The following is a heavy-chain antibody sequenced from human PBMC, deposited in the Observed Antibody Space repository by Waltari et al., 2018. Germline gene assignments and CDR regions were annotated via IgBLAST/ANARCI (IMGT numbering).Heavy chain of an antibody. D-gene: IGHD6-13*01. Sequence: EVQLVESGGGLVQPGGSLRLSCAASGFRFNSYSMIWVRQAPGKGLEWVSYISGSSSTIYYADAVKGRFTISRDNAKNSLYLQMNSLRAEDTAVYYCARDRKRHSSSWYDQGGRYYYYGMDVWGQGTTVTVSS. CDR3: ARDRKRHSSSWYDQGGRYYYYGMDV. V-gene: IGHV3-48*04. CDR2: ISGSSSTI. CDR1: GFRFNSYS. J-gene: IGHJ6*02.